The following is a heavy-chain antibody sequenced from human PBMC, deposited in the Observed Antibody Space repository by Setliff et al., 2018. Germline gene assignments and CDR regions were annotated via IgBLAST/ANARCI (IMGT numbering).Heavy chain of an antibody. CDR3: ARVRVVQGYYEFDY. J-gene: IGHJ4*02. CDR2: IYYNGNT. V-gene: IGHV4-39*07. CDR1: GDSISSSTYH. Sequence: LSLTCTVSGDSISSSTYHWGWIRQSPGKGLEWIGNIYYNGNTNKNPSLKSRVTISVDTSRDQFSLRLSSVTAADTAMYYCARVRVVQGYYEFDYWGQGTLVTVSS. D-gene: IGHD3-16*01.